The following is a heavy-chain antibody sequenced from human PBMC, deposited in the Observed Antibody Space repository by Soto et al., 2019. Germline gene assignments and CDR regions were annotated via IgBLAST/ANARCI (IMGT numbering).Heavy chain of an antibody. CDR2: IWYDGSNK. D-gene: IGHD3-16*02. J-gene: IGHJ3*02. Sequence: QVQLVESGGGVVQPGRSLRLSCAASGFTFSYYGMHWVRQAPGKGLEWVATIWYDGSNKFYAYSAKGRFTVSRDSSKNTLDLQMNSLRAEDTALYYCARESRRYRNSPQDGFDIWGQGTMGTVSS. V-gene: IGHV3-33*01. CDR1: GFTFSYYG. CDR3: ARESRRYRNSPQDGFDI.